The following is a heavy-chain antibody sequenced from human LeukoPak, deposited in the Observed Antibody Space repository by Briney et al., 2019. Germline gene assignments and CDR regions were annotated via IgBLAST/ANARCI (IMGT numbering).Heavy chain of an antibody. Sequence: GGSLRLSCAASGFTFSSYAMSWVRQAPGKGLEWVSAISGSGGSTYYADSVRGRFTISRDNSKNTLYLQMNSLRAEDTAVYYCAKAVDYDILTGILFDYWGQGTLVTVSS. J-gene: IGHJ4*02. CDR3: AKAVDYDILTGILFDY. CDR1: GFTFSSYA. V-gene: IGHV3-23*01. D-gene: IGHD3-9*01. CDR2: ISGSGGST.